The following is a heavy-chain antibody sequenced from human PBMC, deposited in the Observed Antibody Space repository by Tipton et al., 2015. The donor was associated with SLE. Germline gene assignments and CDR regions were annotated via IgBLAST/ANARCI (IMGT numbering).Heavy chain of an antibody. V-gene: IGHV1-3*01. Sequence: QLVQSGAEVKKPGASVKVSCKASGYTFTSYAMHWVRQAPGQRLEWMGWINAGNGNTISLQNFQGRVTITRDTSARTAYMELSSLRSEDTAVYFCARGPRTCTGGVCYWFDYWGQGTLVTVSS. CDR3: ARGPRTCTGGVCYWFDY. J-gene: IGHJ4*02. CDR2: INAGNGNT. CDR1: GYTFTSYA. D-gene: IGHD2-8*02.